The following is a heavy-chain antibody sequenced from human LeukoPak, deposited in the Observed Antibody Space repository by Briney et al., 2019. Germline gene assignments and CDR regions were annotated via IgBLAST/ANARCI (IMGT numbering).Heavy chain of an antibody. CDR3: ALSAVERYSSSWYEVDY. CDR2: INHSGST. V-gene: IGHV4-34*01. D-gene: IGHD6-13*01. CDR1: GGSFSGYY. J-gene: IGHJ4*02. Sequence: SEPLSLTCAVYGGSFSGYYWSWIRQPPGKGLEWIGEINHSGSTNYNPSLKSRVTISVDTSKNQFSLKLSSVTAADTAVYYCALSAVERYSSSWYEVDYWGQGTLVTVSS.